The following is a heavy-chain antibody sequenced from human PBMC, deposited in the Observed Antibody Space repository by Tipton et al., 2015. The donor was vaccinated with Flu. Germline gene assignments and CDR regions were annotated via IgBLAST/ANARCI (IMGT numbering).Heavy chain of an antibody. Sequence: LRLSCAVSGFTVSTSYMSWVRQPPGKGLEWIGYIFYTGDTSYNPSLKSRVTISTETSKNQFSPKLTSVTAADTAVYYCATLQAPPGPPSWGQGTLVTVSS. CDR3: ATLQAPPGPPS. J-gene: IGHJ5*02. CDR2: IFYTGDT. CDR1: GFTVSTSY. V-gene: IGHV4-59*02. D-gene: IGHD6-13*01.